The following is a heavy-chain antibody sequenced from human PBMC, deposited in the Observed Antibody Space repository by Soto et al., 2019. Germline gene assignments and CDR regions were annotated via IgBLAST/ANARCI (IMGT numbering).Heavy chain of an antibody. CDR1: GGSFSGYY. Sequence: PSETLSLTCAVYGGSFSGYYWSWIRQPPGKGLEWIGEIKHSGSTNYNPSLKSRVTISVDTSKNQFSLKLSSVTAADTAVYYCARGNQYYYGSGSYYNNRFDPWGQGTLVTVSS. D-gene: IGHD3-10*01. CDR3: ARGNQYYYGSGSYYNNRFDP. CDR2: IKHSGST. V-gene: IGHV4-34*01. J-gene: IGHJ5*02.